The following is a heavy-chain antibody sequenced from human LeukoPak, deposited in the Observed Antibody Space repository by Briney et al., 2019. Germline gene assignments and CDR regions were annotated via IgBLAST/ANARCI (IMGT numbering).Heavy chain of an antibody. D-gene: IGHD2-15*01. Sequence: GGSLRLSCAASGFTFSSYWMSWVRQAPWKGLEWVANIKQDGSEKYYVDSVKGRFTIPRDNAKNSLYLQMNSLRAEDTAVYYCASYCSGGSCYVGGYWGQGTLVTVSS. V-gene: IGHV3-7*01. CDR3: ASYCSGGSCYVGGY. CDR2: IKQDGSEK. J-gene: IGHJ4*02. CDR1: GFTFSSYW.